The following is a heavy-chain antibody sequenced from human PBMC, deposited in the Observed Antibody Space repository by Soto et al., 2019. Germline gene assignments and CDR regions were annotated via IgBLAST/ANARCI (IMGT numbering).Heavy chain of an antibody. V-gene: IGHV1-69*01. CDR3: ARVRPRSSGYDGYYFDY. CDR2: IIPIFGTA. J-gene: IGHJ4*02. CDR1: GGTFSSYA. Sequence: QVQLVQSGAEVKKPGSSVQVSCKASGGTFSSYAISWVRQAPGQGLEWMGGIIPIFGTANYAQKFKGRVTITADESTSTAYMELSSLRSEDTAVYYCARVRPRSSGYDGYYFDYWGQGTLVTVSS. D-gene: IGHD5-12*01.